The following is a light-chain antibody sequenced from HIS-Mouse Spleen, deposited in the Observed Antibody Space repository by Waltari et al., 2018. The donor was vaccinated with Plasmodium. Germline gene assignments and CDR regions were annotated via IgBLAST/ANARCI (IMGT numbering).Light chain of an antibody. Sequence: QSALTQPASVSWSPGHSITISCPRTRIYVFSYNLFSWYHQHPGKAPKLMIYEGSKRPSGVSNRFSGSKSGNTASLTISGLQAEDEADYYCCSYAGSSTLVFGGGTKLTVL. J-gene: IGLJ2*01. V-gene: IGLV2-23*01. CDR1: RIYVFSYNL. CDR2: EGS. CDR3: CSYAGSSTLV.